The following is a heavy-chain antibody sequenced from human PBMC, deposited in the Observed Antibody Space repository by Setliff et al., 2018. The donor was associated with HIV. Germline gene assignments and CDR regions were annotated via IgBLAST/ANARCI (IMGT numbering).Heavy chain of an antibody. CDR1: GYSMSSGYY. CDR3: ARHAAGPDGPFDY. CDR2: VYHTGST. Sequence: SETLSLTCGVSGYSMSSGYYWGWIRQPPGKGLEWIGNVYHTGSTYYNPSLKSRVTISVDTSKNQLSLKLSSVIAADTAVYYCARHAAGPDGPFDYWGQGTLVTVS. J-gene: IGHJ4*02. V-gene: IGHV4-38-2*01. D-gene: IGHD2-2*01.